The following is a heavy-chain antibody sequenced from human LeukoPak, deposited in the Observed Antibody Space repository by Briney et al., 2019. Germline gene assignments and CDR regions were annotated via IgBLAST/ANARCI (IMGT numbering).Heavy chain of an antibody. CDR2: ISGSGGST. Sequence: HTGGSLRLSCVVSGFTFSSYAMSWVRQAPGKGLEWVSGISGSGGSTYYADSVKGRFTISRDNTKNTLYLQMNSLRAEDTAVYYCAKDRHAPGRYCSSTSCFPFDSWGQGTLVTVSS. CDR1: GFTFSSYA. V-gene: IGHV3-23*01. CDR3: AKDRHAPGRYCSSTSCFPFDS. J-gene: IGHJ5*01. D-gene: IGHD2-2*01.